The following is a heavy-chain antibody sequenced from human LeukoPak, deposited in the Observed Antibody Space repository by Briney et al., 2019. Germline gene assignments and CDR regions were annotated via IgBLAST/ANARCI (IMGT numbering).Heavy chain of an antibody. J-gene: IGHJ4*02. Sequence: SETLSLTCTVSGVSISSSYWSWIRQPPGKGLEWIGYIHYRGNTNYNPSLKSRVTISVDTSKNQFSLRLSSVTAADTAIYYCARDSSLDYWGQGTLATVSS. CDR3: ARDSSLDY. V-gene: IGHV4-59*01. CDR2: IHYRGNT. CDR1: GVSISSSY. D-gene: IGHD6-6*01.